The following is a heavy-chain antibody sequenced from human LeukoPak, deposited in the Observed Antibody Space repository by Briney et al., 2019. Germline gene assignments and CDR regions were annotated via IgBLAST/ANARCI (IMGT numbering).Heavy chain of an antibody. CDR1: GYSFTSYW. J-gene: IGHJ5*02. V-gene: IGHV5-51*01. Sequence: GESLKISCKGSGYSFTSYWIGWVRQRPGEGLEWMGIIWPDDSDTRYSPSFQGLVTISVDKSIGTAHLQWRSLKASDTTLYFCARHSDVPLDLWGQGTLVIVSS. D-gene: IGHD6-6*01. CDR2: IWPDDSDT. CDR3: ARHSDVPLDL.